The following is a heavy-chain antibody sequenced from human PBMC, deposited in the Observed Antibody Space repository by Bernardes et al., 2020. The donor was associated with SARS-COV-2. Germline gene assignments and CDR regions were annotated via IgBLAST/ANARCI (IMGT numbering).Heavy chain of an antibody. CDR2: IYWDDDK. CDR3: VHGVYGVKSARPFDY. V-gene: IGHV2-5*02. Sequence: SGPTLVKPTQTLTLTCAFSGFSLTTTGVGVGWIRQPPGKALEWLAVIYWDDDKRYSPSLRSRLSITKDTSKNQVVLTMTNMDPVDTATYFCVHGVYGVKSARPFDYWGQGTLVTVSS. J-gene: IGHJ4*02. CDR1: GFSLTTTGVG. D-gene: IGHD2-8*01.